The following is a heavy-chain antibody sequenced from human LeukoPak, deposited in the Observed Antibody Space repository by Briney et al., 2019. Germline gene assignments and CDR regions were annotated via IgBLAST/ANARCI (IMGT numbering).Heavy chain of an antibody. J-gene: IGHJ4*02. CDR2: ISYDGSNK. CDR3: AKDPGGSSSWYYFDY. CDR1: GFTFSSYG. V-gene: IGHV3-30*18. D-gene: IGHD6-13*01. Sequence: GGSLRLSCAASGFTFSSYGMHWVRQAPGKGLEWVAVISYDGSNKYYADSVKGRFTISRDNSKNTLYLQMNSLRAEDTAVYHCAKDPGGSSSWYYFDYWGQGTLVTVSS.